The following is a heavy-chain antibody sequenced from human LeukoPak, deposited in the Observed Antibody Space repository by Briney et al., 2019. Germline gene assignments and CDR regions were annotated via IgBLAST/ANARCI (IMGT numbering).Heavy chain of an antibody. CDR2: INPNSGGT. D-gene: IGHD6-13*01. V-gene: IGHV1-2*02. J-gene: IGHJ4*02. CDR1: GYTFTGYY. Sequence: ASVKLSCKASGYTFTGYYMHWVRQAPGQGLEWMGWINPNSGGTKYAQKFQGRVAMTRDTSISTAYMELSRLRSDDTAVYYCARGGSSWYYFDYWGQGTLVTVSS. CDR3: ARGGSSWYYFDY.